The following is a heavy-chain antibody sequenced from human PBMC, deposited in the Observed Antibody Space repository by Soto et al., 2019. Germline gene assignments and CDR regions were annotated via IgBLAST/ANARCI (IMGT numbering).Heavy chain of an antibody. Sequence: EVQLLESGGGLVQPGGSLRLSCVASGFTFDSHAMTWVRQAPGKGLEWVSTVTGSGRSAYYGDSVKGRFTISRDKSKNTVSLQMKSLRAEDTAVYYCGNNEAYYDFRGASDWFDSWGQGTLVTISS. CDR1: GFTFDSHA. J-gene: IGHJ5*01. V-gene: IGHV3-23*01. CDR3: GNNEAYYDFRGASDWFDS. CDR2: VTGSGRSA. D-gene: IGHD3-3*01.